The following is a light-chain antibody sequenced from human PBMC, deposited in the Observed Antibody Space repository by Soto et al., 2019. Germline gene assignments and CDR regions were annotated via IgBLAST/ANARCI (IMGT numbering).Light chain of an antibody. CDR1: ISDVGAYNY. Sequence: QSALTQPRPVSGSPGQSVTISCTGTISDVGAYNYVSWYQQHPGKAPKLMIFDVTKRPSGVPDRFSGSKSGNTASLTISGLQAEDEADYFCCSYAGTYTYVFGTGTKVTVL. V-gene: IGLV2-11*01. CDR3: CSYAGTYTYV. CDR2: DVT. J-gene: IGLJ1*01.